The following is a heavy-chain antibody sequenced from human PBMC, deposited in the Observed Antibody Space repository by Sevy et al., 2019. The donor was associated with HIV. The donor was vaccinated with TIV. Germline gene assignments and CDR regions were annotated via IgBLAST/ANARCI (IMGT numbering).Heavy chain of an antibody. D-gene: IGHD3-22*01. CDR3: ARGDYYDSSGFYIDAFDV. J-gene: IGHJ3*01. CDR1: GFTFSSYW. CDR2: IKPDGREG. V-gene: IGHV3-7*04. Sequence: GGSLRLSCTASGFTFSSYWMSWVRQAPGRGLEWVANIKPDGREGYYVDSVKGRFTISRDNAKNSLYLQLNSLRAGDMAVYYCARGDYYDSSGFYIDAFDVWGQGTLVTVSS.